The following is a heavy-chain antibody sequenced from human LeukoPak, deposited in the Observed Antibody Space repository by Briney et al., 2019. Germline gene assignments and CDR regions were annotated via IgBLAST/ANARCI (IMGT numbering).Heavy chain of an antibody. CDR3: TTGPSFGYEW. Sequence: GGSLRLSCAASGMTFSNHWMHWVRQAPGKGLVWVSLIKTDGRTTIYADSVKGRFTISRDDGKSTPYLQMNSLRAEDTAIYYCTTGPSFGYEWWGQGTVVTVSS. CDR2: IKTDGRTT. CDR1: GMTFSNHW. J-gene: IGHJ4*02. V-gene: IGHV3-74*01. D-gene: IGHD3-22*01.